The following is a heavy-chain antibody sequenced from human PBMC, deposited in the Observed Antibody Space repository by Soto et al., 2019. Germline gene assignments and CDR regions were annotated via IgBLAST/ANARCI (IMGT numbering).Heavy chain of an antibody. V-gene: IGHV3-30*18. CDR2: ITYDGSST. J-gene: IGHJ4*02. CDR1: GFTFSSHD. D-gene: IGHD3-22*01. CDR3: AKDFDSYYYDSSGYCAFDY. Sequence: GGSLRLSCAASGFTFSSHDMRWVRQIPWKGLEWVATITYDGSSTYYAGSVKGRFTISRDNSKNTLYLQMNSLRAEDTAVYYCAKDFDSYYYDSSGYCAFDYWGQGTLVTVS.